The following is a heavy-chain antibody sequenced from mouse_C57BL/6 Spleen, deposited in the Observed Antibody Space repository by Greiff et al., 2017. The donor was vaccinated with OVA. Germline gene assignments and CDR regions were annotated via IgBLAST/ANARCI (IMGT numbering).Heavy chain of an antibody. V-gene: IGHV5-4*01. J-gene: IGHJ3*01. CDR2: ISDGGSYT. CDR1: FFPLISYS. Sequence: EVHLVESGGGLVKPGGSLKLSCAASFFPLISYSMSWVRQTPEKRLEWVATISDGGSYTYYPDNVKGRFTISRDNAKNNLYLQMSHLKSEDTAMYYCARDVDGREAYWGQGTLVTVSA. D-gene: IGHD1-1*01. CDR3: ARDVDGREAY.